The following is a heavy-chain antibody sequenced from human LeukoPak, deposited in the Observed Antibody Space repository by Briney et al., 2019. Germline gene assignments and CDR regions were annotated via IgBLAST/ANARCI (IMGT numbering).Heavy chain of an antibody. CDR3: ARDLTYYFDSSNSYYDALDI. V-gene: IGHV3-23*01. CDR2: ISGSGGST. D-gene: IGHD3-22*01. Sequence: GGSLRLSCAASGFTFSSYAMSWVRQAPGKGLEWVSAISGSGGSTYYADSVKGRFTISRDNSKNTLYLQMNSLRAEDTAVYYCARDLTYYFDSSNSYYDALDIWGQGTMVTVSS. J-gene: IGHJ3*02. CDR1: GFTFSSYA.